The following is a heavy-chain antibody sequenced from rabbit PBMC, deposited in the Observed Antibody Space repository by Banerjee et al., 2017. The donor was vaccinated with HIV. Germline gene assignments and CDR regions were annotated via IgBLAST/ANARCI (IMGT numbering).Heavy chain of an antibody. CDR2: INVGDGST. CDR1: GFDFSSYYD. V-gene: IGHV1S45*01. D-gene: IGHD4-1*01. Sequence: QEQLEESGGDLVKPEGSLTLTCTASGFDFSSYYDMCWVRQAPGKGLEWIACINVGDGSTYYGSWAKGRFTISKTSSTTVTLQMTSLTAADTATYFCAGDLAGVIGWNFNFWGPGTL. J-gene: IGHJ4*01. CDR3: AGDLAGVIGWNFNF.